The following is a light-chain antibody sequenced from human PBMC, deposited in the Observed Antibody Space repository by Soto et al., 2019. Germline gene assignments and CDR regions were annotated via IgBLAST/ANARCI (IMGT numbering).Light chain of an antibody. J-gene: IGKJ1*01. CDR2: GAS. CDR3: QQYGSSGT. V-gene: IGKV3-20*01. CDR1: QSVSSSY. Sequence: EIVLTQSPGTLSLSPGERATLSCSASQSVSSSYLAWYQQKPGQAPRLLIYGASNRATGIPDRFSGSGSGTDFTLTISRLEPEDFAVYYCQQYGSSGTFGQGTKWIS.